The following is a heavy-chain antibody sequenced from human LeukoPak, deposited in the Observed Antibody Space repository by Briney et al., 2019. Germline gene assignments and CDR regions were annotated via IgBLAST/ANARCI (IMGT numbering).Heavy chain of an antibody. J-gene: IGHJ4*02. CDR2: IYSSGST. CDR3: ARDRYYYDSSARYFDY. V-gene: IGHV4-39*07. D-gene: IGHD3-22*01. CDR1: GASISSGSNY. Sequence: PSETLSLTCSVSGASISSGSNYWGWIRQPPGKTLEWIGSIYSSGSTYCNPSLKSRVIIIIDTPKNHFSLTLSSVTAADTAVYYCARDRYYYDSSARYFDYWGQGTLVTVSS.